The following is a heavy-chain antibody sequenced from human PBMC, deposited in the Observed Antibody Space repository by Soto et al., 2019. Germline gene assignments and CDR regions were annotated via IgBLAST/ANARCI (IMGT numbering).Heavy chain of an antibody. J-gene: IGHJ4*02. Sequence: GGSLRLSCAASGFAFNTYSMHWVRQAPGRGLEWVAVISYDGSNKFYADSVKGRFTISRDNSKNTLYLEMNSLRGEDTAVYYCAKVSPMGYFFDFWGQGTLVTVSS. CDR3: AKVSPMGYFFDF. CDR1: GFAFNTYS. CDR2: ISYDGSNK. V-gene: IGHV3-30-3*01.